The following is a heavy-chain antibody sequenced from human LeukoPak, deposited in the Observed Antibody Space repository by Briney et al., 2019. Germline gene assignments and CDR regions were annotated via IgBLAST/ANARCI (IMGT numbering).Heavy chain of an antibody. V-gene: IGHV1-18*01. CDR3: ARRIAVAGMLGMDV. CDR1: GYTFTSYG. D-gene: IGHD6-19*01. J-gene: IGHJ6*02. CDR2: ISAYNGNT. Sequence: ASVKVSCKASGYTFTSYGISWVRQAPGQGLEWMGWISAYNGNTNYAQKLQGRDTMTTDTSTSTAYMELRSLRSDDTAVYYCARRIAVAGMLGMDVWGQGTTVTVSS.